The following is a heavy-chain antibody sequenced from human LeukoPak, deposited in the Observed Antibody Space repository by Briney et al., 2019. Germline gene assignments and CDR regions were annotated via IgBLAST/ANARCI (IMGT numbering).Heavy chain of an antibody. CDR1: GFTFSSYA. CDR2: ISSNGGST. D-gene: IGHD2-15*01. V-gene: IGHV3-64D*06. J-gene: IGHJ4*02. Sequence: GGSLRLSCSASGFTFSSYAMHWVRQAPGKGLEYVSAISSNGGSTYYADSVKGRFSISRDNSKNTLYLQMSSLRAEDTAVYYCVKRKYCSGGSCYSDYFDYWGQGTLVTVSS. CDR3: VKRKYCSGGSCYSDYFDY.